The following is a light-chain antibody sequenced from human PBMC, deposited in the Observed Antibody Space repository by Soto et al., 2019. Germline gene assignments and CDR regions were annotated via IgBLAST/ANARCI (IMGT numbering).Light chain of an antibody. V-gene: IGKV1-9*01. Sequence: DIQMAQSTSTLSASVGARCTITCRASQGIRSYLVWYQQKPGKAPKLMIYAASTLQSGVPSRLSGSGSGKEVTLTISSLQPEDWATDYCKQLNSYPLTVGGGTKVDIK. CDR3: KQLNSYPLT. J-gene: IGKJ4*01. CDR2: AAS. CDR1: QGIRSY.